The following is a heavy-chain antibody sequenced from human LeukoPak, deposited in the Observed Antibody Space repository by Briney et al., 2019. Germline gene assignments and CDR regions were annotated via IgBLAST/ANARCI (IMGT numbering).Heavy chain of an antibody. D-gene: IGHD3-16*01. Sequence: SETLSLTRTVSGGSISSSSYYWGWIRQPPGKGLEWIGSIYYSGSTYYNPSLKSRVTISVDTSKNQFSLKLSSVTAADTAVYYCARQGAFNYWGQGTLVTVST. J-gene: IGHJ4*02. CDR3: ARQGAFNY. CDR1: GGSISSSSYY. V-gene: IGHV4-39*01. CDR2: IYYSGST.